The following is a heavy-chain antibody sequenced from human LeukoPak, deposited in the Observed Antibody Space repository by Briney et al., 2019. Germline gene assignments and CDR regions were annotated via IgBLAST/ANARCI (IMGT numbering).Heavy chain of an antibody. V-gene: IGHV4-39*01. CDR2: ISYSGNI. D-gene: IGHD3-16*01. CDR1: GGSISSGDYY. J-gene: IGHJ4*02. Sequence: PSETLSLTCTVSGGSISSGDYYWSWIRQPPGKGLEWIGSISYSGNIYYNPSLKSRVTISVDTSKNQFSLKLSSVTAADTAVYYCARQRRLELPDYWGQGTLVTVSS. CDR3: ARQRRLELPDY.